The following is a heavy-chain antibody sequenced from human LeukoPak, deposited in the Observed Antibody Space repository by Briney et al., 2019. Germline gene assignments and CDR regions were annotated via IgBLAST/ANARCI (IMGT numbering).Heavy chain of an antibody. CDR3: ARDFPGPDAFDI. J-gene: IGHJ3*02. Sequence: GGSLRLSCAASGFTVSSNYMSWVRQAPGKGLEWVSVIYSGGSTYYTDSVKGRFTISRDNSKNTLYLQMNSLRAEDTAVYYCARDFPGPDAFDIWGQGTMVTVSS. CDR1: GFTVSSNY. CDR2: IYSGGST. V-gene: IGHV3-66*01.